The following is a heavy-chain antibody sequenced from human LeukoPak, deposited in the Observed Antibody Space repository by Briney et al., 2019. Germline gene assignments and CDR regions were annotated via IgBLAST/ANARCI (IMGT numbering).Heavy chain of an antibody. CDR1: GGSISSYY. J-gene: IGHJ4*02. CDR2: IYSSGST. Sequence: PSETLSLTCTVSGGSISSYYWSWIRQPAGKGLEWIGHIYSSGSTNYNPSLKSRVTMSVDTSKNQFPLKLTSVTAADTAVYYCVRGYGDYTLDYWGQGTLVTVSS. V-gene: IGHV4-4*07. CDR3: VRGYGDYTLDY. D-gene: IGHD4-17*01.